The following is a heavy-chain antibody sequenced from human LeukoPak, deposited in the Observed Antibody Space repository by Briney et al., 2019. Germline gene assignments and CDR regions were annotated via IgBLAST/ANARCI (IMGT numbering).Heavy chain of an antibody. D-gene: IGHD3-10*01. J-gene: IGHJ6*02. CDR3: AKDMVRGANPAHYGMDV. Sequence: PGGSLRLSCAASGFTFSSYAMCWVRQAPGKGLEWVSAISGSGGSTYYADSVKGRFTISRDNSKNTLYLQMNSLRAEDTAVYYCAKDMVRGANPAHYGMDVWGQGTTVTVSS. V-gene: IGHV3-23*01. CDR1: GFTFSSYA. CDR2: ISGSGGST.